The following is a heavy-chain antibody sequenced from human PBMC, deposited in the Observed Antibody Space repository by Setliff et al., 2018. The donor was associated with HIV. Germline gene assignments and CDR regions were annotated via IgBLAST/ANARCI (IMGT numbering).Heavy chain of an antibody. D-gene: IGHD5-12*01. CDR3: ARLLNGYNSYDYYYMDV. CDR1: GYSFSNYW. Sequence: PGESLKISCKGSGYSFSNYWIGWVRQMPGKGLEWMEIVYPGDSDTRYSPSFEGQVTISADKSISTAYLQWSSLKASDSAMYYCARLLNGYNSYDYYYMDVWGKGTTVTRLL. CDR2: VYPGDSDT. V-gene: IGHV5-51*01. J-gene: IGHJ6*03.